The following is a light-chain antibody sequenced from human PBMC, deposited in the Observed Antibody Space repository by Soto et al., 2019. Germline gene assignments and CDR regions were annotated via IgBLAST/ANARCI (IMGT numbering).Light chain of an antibody. J-gene: IGKJ4*01. CDR3: QRCGIAPFS. Sequence: DIQMTQSPSSLSASVGDRVTITCRATQGISNYLAWYQQKPVKVPKLLIYAASTLQSGVPSRFRGSGSGTDFTLTICSLQPEDVATCYCQRCGIAPFSFGGGTKVELK. V-gene: IGKV1-27*01. CDR1: QGISNY. CDR2: AAS.